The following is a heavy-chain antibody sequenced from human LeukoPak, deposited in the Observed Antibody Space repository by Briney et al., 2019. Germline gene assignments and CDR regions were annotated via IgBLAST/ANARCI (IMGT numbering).Heavy chain of an antibody. CDR2: ISSSSSTI. D-gene: IGHD2-2*01. CDR1: GFTFSSYS. J-gene: IGHJ6*03. V-gene: IGHV3-48*01. Sequence: PGGSLRLSCAASGFTFSSYSMNWVRQASGKGLEWVSYISSSSSTIYYADSVKGRFTISRDNAKNSLYLQMNSLRAEDTAVYYCARDHDIVVVPAAVGPYYYMDVWGKGTTVTVSS. CDR3: ARDHDIVVVPAAVGPYYYMDV.